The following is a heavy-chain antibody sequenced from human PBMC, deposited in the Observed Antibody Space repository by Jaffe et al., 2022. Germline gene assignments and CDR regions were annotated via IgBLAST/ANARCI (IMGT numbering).Heavy chain of an antibody. CDR2: INHSGST. J-gene: IGHJ4*02. D-gene: IGHD3-10*01. CDR1: GGSFSGYY. Sequence: QVQLQQWGAGLLKPSETLSLTCAVYGGSFSGYYWSWIRQPPGKGLEWIGEINHSGSTNYNPSLKSRVTISVDTSKNQFSLKLSSVTAADTAVYYCAREPKYGSGSYYRTYYFDYWGQGTLVTVSS. CDR3: AREPKYGSGSYYRTYYFDY. V-gene: IGHV4-34*01.